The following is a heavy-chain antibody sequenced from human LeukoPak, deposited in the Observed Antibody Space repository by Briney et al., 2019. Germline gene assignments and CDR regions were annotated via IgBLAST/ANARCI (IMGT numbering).Heavy chain of an antibody. CDR2: IYHSGST. CDR3: ARGRYYFDY. V-gene: IGHV4-38-2*02. Sequence: SETLSLTCTVSGYSISSGYYWGWIRQPPGKGLEWIGSIYHSGSTYYNPSLKSRVTISVDTSKNQFSLKLSSVTAADTAVYYCARGRYYFDYWGQGALVTVSS. J-gene: IGHJ4*02. CDR1: GYSISSGYY.